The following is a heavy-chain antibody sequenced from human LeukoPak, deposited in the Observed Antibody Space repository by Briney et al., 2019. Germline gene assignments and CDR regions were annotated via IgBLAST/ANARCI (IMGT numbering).Heavy chain of an antibody. D-gene: IGHD3-22*01. CDR1: GYTFTSYY. J-gene: IGHJ3*02. CDR2: INPSGGST. V-gene: IGHV1-46*01. CDR3: AREYYYDSSGYYLSDAFDI. Sequence: ASVKVSCKASGYTFTSYYMHWVRQAPGQGLEWMGIINPSGGSTSYAQKFQGRVTMTRDTSTSTVYMELSSLRSEDTAVYYCAREYYYDSSGYYLSDAFDIWGQGTMVTVSS.